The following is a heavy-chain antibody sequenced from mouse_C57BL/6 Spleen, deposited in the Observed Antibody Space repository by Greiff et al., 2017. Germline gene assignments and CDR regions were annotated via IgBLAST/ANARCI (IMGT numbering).Heavy chain of an antibody. CDR1: GYTFTDYY. J-gene: IGHJ4*01. CDR3: ARNSNYTYYYAMDY. CDR2: INPYNGGT. V-gene: IGHV1-19*01. Sequence: EVQLQQSGPVLVKPGASVKMSCKASGYTFTDYYMNWVKQSHGKSLEWIGVINPYNGGTSYNQKFKGKATLTVDKSSSTAYMELNSLTSEDSAVYYCARNSNYTYYYAMDYWVKEPQSPSPQ. D-gene: IGHD2-5*01.